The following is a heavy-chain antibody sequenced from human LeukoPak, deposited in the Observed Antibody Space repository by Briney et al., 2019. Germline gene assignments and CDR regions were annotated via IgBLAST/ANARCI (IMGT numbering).Heavy chain of an antibody. Sequence: ASVKVSCKASGYTFTSYGISWVRQAPGQGLEWIGWISAYNGNTNYAQKLQGRVTMTTDTSTSTAYMELSSLRSEDTAVYYCARGGEMHSSSWYRGGTSDYWGQGTLVTVSS. CDR2: ISAYNGNT. D-gene: IGHD6-13*01. CDR3: ARGGEMHSSSWYRGGTSDY. J-gene: IGHJ4*02. V-gene: IGHV1-18*01. CDR1: GYTFTSYG.